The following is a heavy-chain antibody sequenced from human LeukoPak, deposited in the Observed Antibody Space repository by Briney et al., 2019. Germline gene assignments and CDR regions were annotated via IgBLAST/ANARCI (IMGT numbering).Heavy chain of an antibody. CDR1: GFTFSSYA. D-gene: IGHD5-12*01. J-gene: IGHJ3*02. CDR2: ISGSGGST. Sequence: GGSLRLSCAASGFTFSSYAMSWVRQAAGKGLEWVSAISGSGGSTYYADSVKGRFTISRDNSKNTLYLQMNSLRAEDTAVYYCAKHSQLLGYSGYENDAFDIWGQGTMVTVSS. CDR3: AKHSQLLGYSGYENDAFDI. V-gene: IGHV3-23*01.